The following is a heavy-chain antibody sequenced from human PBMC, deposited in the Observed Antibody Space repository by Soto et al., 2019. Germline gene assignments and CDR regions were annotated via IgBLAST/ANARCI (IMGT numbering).Heavy chain of an antibody. CDR1: GFTFSSYA. CDR3: AKDGLITMVREATIRSYYGMDV. D-gene: IGHD3-10*01. Sequence: PGGSLRLSFAASGFTFSSYAMNWVRQAPGKGLEWVSYISSSSSTIYYADSVKGRFTISRDNSKNTLYLQMNSLRAEDTAVYYCAKDGLITMVREATIRSYYGMDVWGQGTTVTVSS. J-gene: IGHJ6*02. V-gene: IGHV3-48*01. CDR2: ISSSSSTI.